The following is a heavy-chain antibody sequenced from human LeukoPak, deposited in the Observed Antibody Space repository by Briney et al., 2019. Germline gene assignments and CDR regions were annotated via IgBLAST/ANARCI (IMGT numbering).Heavy chain of an antibody. J-gene: IGHJ3*02. CDR2: ISGSGGST. D-gene: IGHD3-9*01. CDR3: AKALRYFDWLLYDAFDI. V-gene: IGHV3-23*01. CDR1: GFTFSSYA. Sequence: PGGSLRLSCAASGFTFSSYAMSWVRQAPGKGLEWVSAISGSGGSTYYADSVKGRFTISRDNSKNTLYLQTNSLRAEDTAVYYCAKALRYFDWLLYDAFDIWGQGTMVTVSS.